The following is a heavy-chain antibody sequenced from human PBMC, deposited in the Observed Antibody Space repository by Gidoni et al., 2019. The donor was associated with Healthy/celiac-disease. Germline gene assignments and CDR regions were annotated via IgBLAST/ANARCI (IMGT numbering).Heavy chain of an antibody. CDR2: IGTAGDT. J-gene: IGHJ6*02. CDR1: GFTFSSYD. Sequence: EVQLVESGGGLVQPGGSLRLSCAASGFTFSSYDMHWVRQATGKGLEWVSAIGTAGDTYYPGSVKGRFTISRENAKNSLYLQMNSLRAGDTAVYYCAREGRDFLGDYGMDVWGQGTTVTVSS. D-gene: IGHD3-3*01. CDR3: AREGRDFLGDYGMDV. V-gene: IGHV3-13*01.